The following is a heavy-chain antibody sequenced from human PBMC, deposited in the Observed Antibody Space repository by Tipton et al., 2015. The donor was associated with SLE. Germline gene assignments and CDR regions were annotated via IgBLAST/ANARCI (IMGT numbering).Heavy chain of an antibody. CDR3: ANFRFWTGYGT. CDR2: IDHSRST. J-gene: IGHJ5*02. CDR1: GGSFSVHY. Sequence: TLSLTCAVYGGSFSVHYWSWSWIRQPPGKGLEWIGEIDHSRSTNYNPSLKSRVTISVDTSKRQLSLRLSSVSVADTAVYYCANFRFWTGYGTWGQGTMVTVSS. V-gene: IGHV4-34*01. D-gene: IGHD3/OR15-3a*01.